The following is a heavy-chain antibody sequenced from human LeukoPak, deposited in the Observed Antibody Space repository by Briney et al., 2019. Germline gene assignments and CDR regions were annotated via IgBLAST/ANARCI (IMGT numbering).Heavy chain of an antibody. Sequence: GESLKISCKGSGYSFTSYWIGWVRQMPGKGLEWMGIIYPGDSDTRYSPSFQGQVTISADKSIGTAYLQWSSLKASDTAMYYCARLWTTVTTGDPAPLYNWFDPWGQGTLVTVSS. V-gene: IGHV5-51*01. CDR3: ARLWTTVTTGDPAPLYNWFDP. D-gene: IGHD4-17*01. CDR1: GYSFTSYW. J-gene: IGHJ5*02. CDR2: IYPGDSDT.